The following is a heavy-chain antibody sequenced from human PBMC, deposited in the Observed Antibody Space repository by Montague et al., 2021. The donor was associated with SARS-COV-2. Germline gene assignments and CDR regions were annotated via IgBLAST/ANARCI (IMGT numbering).Heavy chain of an antibody. CDR2: IYHTGNT. CDR1: GASVTSTNW. V-gene: IGHV4-4*02. D-gene: IGHD3-22*01. Sequence: SETLSLTCGVSGASVTSTNWWSWVRQPTGKGLEWIGEIYHTGNTKYSPSLKNRVSISLDKSKNQLSLRLNSVTAADTAVYYCASPKEGRGYYRPFAYWGQGTTVTVSS. CDR3: ASPKEGRGYYRPFAY. J-gene: IGHJ4*03.